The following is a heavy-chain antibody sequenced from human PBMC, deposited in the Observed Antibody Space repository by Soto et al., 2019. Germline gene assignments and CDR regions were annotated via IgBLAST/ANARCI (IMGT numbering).Heavy chain of an antibody. J-gene: IGHJ4*02. D-gene: IGHD3-22*01. CDR2: VHYSGTT. CDR3: ARLKVDSSGFYYNDY. CDR1: DYPIRNFH. Sequence: SKTLYLTFNHSDYPIRNFHCTLILQTPGKGLEWIGYVHYSGTTDYNPSLRGRVTISMDTSNNQFSLKLRSVTAADTAVYYCARLKVDSSGFYYNDYWGQGTLVTVS. V-gene: IGHV4-59*08.